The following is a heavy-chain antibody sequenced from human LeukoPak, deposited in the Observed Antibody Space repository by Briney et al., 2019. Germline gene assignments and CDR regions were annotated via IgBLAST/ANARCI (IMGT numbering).Heavy chain of an antibody. Sequence: EASVKVSCKASGGTFSSYAISWVRQAPGQGLEWMGGIIPIFGTANYAQKFQGRVTITTDESTSTAYMELSSLRSEDTAVYYCARVYDSSGHYPIDYWGQGTLVTVSS. CDR2: IIPIFGTA. V-gene: IGHV1-69*05. D-gene: IGHD3-22*01. CDR3: ARVYDSSGHYPIDY. J-gene: IGHJ4*02. CDR1: GGTFSSYA.